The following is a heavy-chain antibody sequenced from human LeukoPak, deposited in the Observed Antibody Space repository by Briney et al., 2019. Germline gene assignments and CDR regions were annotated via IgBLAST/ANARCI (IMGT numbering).Heavy chain of an antibody. V-gene: IGHV4-39*07. CDR3: AREIAAADIYYYYYMDV. J-gene: IGHJ6*03. CDR2: IYYSGST. Sequence: PSETLSLTCTVSGGSISSSSYYWGWIRQPPGKGLEWIGSIYYSGSTYYNPSLKSRVTISVDTSKNQFSLKLSSVTAADTAVYYCAREIAAADIYYYYYMDVWGKGTTVTVSS. D-gene: IGHD6-13*01. CDR1: GGSISSSSYY.